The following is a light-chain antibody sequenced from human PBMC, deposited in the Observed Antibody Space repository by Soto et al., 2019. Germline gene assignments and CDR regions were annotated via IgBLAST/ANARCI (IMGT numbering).Light chain of an antibody. V-gene: IGKV1-5*03. J-gene: IGKJ4*01. CDR3: HQDSTCPLT. CDR1: QSIRNS. CDR2: SES. Sequence: DIQMTQTPSTRSASVGDIITMTCRASQSIRNSVARYQHKPGKAPTLLIYSESALQSGVPSRFSGRVSGTEFPLTIYSLQPHCCATVYCHQDSTCPLTFVCGTRVDLK.